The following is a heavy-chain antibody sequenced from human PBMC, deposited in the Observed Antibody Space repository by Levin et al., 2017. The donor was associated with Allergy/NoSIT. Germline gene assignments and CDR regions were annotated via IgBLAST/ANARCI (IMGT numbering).Heavy chain of an antibody. CDR3: VVGGTTFSY. V-gene: IGHV3-7*01. CDR1: GFTFSNNW. CDR2: IKQDGSEK. Sequence: GGSLRLSCVTSGFTFSNNWMSWVRQAPGKGLEWVASIKQDGSEKYYVDSVKGRFTISRDNAKNSLYLQMNSLRAEDTAVYYCVVGGTTFSYCGQGTLATVSS. J-gene: IGHJ4*02. D-gene: IGHD1-26*01.